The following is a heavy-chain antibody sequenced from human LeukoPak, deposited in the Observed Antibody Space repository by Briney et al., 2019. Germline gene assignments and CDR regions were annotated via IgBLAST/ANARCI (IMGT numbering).Heavy chain of an antibody. CDR1: GGSFSGYY. V-gene: IGHV4-34*01. J-gene: IGHJ4*02. CDR3: ARGRTYYDSSGYYYAPAPFDY. D-gene: IGHD3-22*01. CDR2: INHSGST. Sequence: KPSETLSLTCAVYGGSFSGYYWSWIRQPPGKGLEWIGEINHSGSTNYNPSLKSRVTISVDTSKNQFSLKLSSVTAAGTAVYYCARGRTYYDSSGYYYAPAPFDYWGQGTLVTVSS.